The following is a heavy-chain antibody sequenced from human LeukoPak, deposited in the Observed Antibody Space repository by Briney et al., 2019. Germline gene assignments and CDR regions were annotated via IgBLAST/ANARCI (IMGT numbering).Heavy chain of an antibody. CDR2: ISAYNGNT. D-gene: IGHD2-2*01. CDR3: ARAEQYQLLLH. Sequence: ASVKVSCKASGYTFTSYGITWVRQAPGQGLEWMGWISAYNGNTNYAQKLQGRVTTTTDTSTSTAYLDLRSLRSDGTAVYYCARAEQYQLLLHWGQGTLVTVSS. J-gene: IGHJ4*02. CDR1: GYTFTSYG. V-gene: IGHV1-18*01.